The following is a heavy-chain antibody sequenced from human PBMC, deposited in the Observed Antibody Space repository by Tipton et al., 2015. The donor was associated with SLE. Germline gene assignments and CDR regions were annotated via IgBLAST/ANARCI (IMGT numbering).Heavy chain of an antibody. V-gene: IGHV4-39*07. Sequence: TLSLTCTISSDSISNNNYYWGWIRQPPGEGLEWIGYIYHTGSTYYDPSLTSRVTISVDRSKNQFSLTVTSVTPADTAMYYCARSRDGYNADAFDIWGQGTMVTVSS. CDR1: SDSISNNNYY. D-gene: IGHD5-24*01. J-gene: IGHJ3*02. CDR3: ARSRDGYNADAFDI. CDR2: IYHTGST.